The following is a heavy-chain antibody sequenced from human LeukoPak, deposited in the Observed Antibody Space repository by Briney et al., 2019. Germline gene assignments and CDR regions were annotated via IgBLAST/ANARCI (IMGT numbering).Heavy chain of an antibody. Sequence: PSETLSLTCTVSGGSVSSGSYYWSWIRQPPGKGLEWIGYIYYSGSTNYNPSLKSRVTISVDTSKNQFSLKLSSVTAADTAVYYCVRGGSSWYSDAFDIWGQGTMVTVSS. CDR1: GGSVSSGSYY. CDR3: VRGGSSWYSDAFDI. D-gene: IGHD6-13*01. J-gene: IGHJ3*02. V-gene: IGHV4-61*01. CDR2: IYYSGST.